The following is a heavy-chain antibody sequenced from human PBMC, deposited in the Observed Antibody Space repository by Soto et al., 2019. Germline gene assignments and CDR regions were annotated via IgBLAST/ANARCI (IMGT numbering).Heavy chain of an antibody. Sequence: QVHLVQSGTEVKKPGSSVKVSCKASGGTFSSSGFSWVRQAPGQGLEWMGMIVPSLDTTNCAQKFQARVTITADEVTSTAYMELRSLRSEDTAVYYCARWPQPRYTADPYAVDVWGQWTRVIVSS. J-gene: IGHJ6*02. CDR3: ARWPQPRYTADPYAVDV. V-gene: IGHV1-69*11. D-gene: IGHD3-16*02. CDR1: GGTFSSSG. CDR2: IVPSLDTT.